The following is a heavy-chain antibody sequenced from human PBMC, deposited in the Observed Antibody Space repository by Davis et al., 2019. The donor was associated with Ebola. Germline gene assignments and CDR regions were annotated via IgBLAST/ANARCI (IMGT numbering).Heavy chain of an antibody. CDR2: IAYDGSNK. CDR1: GFTFSSYG. D-gene: IGHD3-3*01. Sequence: GESLKISCAASGFTFSSYGMHWVRQAPGKGLEWVAVIAYDGSNKYYADSVKGRFTISRDNSKNTLYLQMNSLRAEDTAVYYCAKDAPYYDFWSGYLDVWGQGTTVTVSS. CDR3: AKDAPYYDFWSGYLDV. J-gene: IGHJ6*02. V-gene: IGHV3-30*18.